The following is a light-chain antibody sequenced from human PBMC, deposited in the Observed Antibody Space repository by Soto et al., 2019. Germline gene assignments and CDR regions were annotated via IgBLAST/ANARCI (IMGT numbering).Light chain of an antibody. Sequence: QSALTQPASVSGSPGQSITISCTGTSSDVGGYNYVSWYQQHPVKAHNLIIFDVINRPSGVYNRFSGSKSGNSASLTISGLQAEDEADYYCSSYTGSHTPVVFGGGTKLTVL. CDR3: SSYTGSHTPVV. J-gene: IGLJ2*01. CDR1: SSDVGGYNY. CDR2: DVI. V-gene: IGLV2-14*01.